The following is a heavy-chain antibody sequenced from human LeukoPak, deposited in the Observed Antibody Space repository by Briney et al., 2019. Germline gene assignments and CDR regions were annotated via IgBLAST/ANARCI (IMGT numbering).Heavy chain of an antibody. D-gene: IGHD1/OR15-1a*01. CDR3: ARAPNTLPRSRFDI. CDR2: IIPILGIA. Sequence: SVKVSCKASGGTFSSYAISWVRQAPGQGLEWMGRIIPILGIANYAQKFQGRVTITADKSTSTAYMELSSLRSEDTAVYYCARAPNTLPRSRFDIWGQGTMVTVSS. CDR1: GGTFSSYA. V-gene: IGHV1-69*04. J-gene: IGHJ3*02.